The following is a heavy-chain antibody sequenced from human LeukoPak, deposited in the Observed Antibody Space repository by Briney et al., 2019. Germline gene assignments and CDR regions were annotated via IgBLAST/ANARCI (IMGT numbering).Heavy chain of an antibody. CDR1: GYTFTGYY. CDR3: ARELRELLLYGYFDY. CDR2: INPNSGGT. V-gene: IGHV1-2*02. J-gene: IGHJ4*02. D-gene: IGHD3-16*02. Sequence: ASVKVSCKASGYTFTGYYMHWVRQAPGQGLEWMGWINPNSGGTNYAQKFQGRVTMTRDTSISTAYMELSRLRSDDTAVYYCARELRELLLYGYFDYWGQGTLVTVPS.